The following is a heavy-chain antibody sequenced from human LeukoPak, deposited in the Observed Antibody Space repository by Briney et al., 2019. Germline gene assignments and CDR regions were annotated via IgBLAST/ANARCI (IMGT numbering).Heavy chain of an antibody. CDR2: ISDNGSNK. J-gene: IGHJ3*01. CDR3: ATRASGAFDF. CDR1: GFTFSNYA. V-gene: IGHV3-30-3*01. Sequence: PGSSLRLSCAASGFTFSNYAVHCVRQAPGNGLEWVALISDNGSNKYYTNSVKGRFTISRDNSKNTLYLQMNSLRAEDTAVYYCATRASGAFDFWGQGTMVIVS.